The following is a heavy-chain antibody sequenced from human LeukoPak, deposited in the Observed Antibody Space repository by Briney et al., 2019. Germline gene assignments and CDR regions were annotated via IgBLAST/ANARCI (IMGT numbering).Heavy chain of an antibody. CDR3: ARDSYYDILTGYYKGGYYYGMDV. V-gene: IGHV3-66*01. CDR2: LHSGVGT. J-gene: IGHJ6*02. CDR1: SSLY. Sequence: AGGSLRLSCTAVSSLYMSWVRQPPGRGLEWVSILHSGVGTYYADSVKGRFTVSRDNSKNTLYLQMNSLRAEDTAVYYCARDSYYDILTGYYKGGYYYGMDVWGQGTTVTVSS. D-gene: IGHD3-9*01.